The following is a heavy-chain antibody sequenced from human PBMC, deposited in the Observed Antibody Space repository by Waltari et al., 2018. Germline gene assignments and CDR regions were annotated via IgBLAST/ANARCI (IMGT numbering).Heavy chain of an antibody. CDR1: GFPLSRPW. CDR2: INEDESET. V-gene: IGHV3-7*01. CDR3: ARDMGIYTNYAAY. J-gene: IGHJ4*02. D-gene: IGHD4-4*01. Sequence: EVQLVESGGGLVQPGGSLRLSCGAPGFPLSRPWISWLRQAPGKGLEWVANINEDESETFYADSVKGRFTISRDNAKNSLYLQMNSLRVEDTAYYYCARDMGIYTNYAAYWGQGTLVTVSS.